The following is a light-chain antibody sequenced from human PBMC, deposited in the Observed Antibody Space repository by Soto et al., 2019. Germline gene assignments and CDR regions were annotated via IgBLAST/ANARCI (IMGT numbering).Light chain of an antibody. Sequence: EIVLTQSPATLSLSPGERATLSCRASQSISSHLVWYQQKLGQAPRLLIYDASNRATGIPARFSGSGSGTDFTLTISSLAPEDFAVYYCQQRPNWPLTFGGGTRVEIK. CDR3: QQRPNWPLT. CDR2: DAS. V-gene: IGKV3-11*01. CDR1: QSISSH. J-gene: IGKJ4*01.